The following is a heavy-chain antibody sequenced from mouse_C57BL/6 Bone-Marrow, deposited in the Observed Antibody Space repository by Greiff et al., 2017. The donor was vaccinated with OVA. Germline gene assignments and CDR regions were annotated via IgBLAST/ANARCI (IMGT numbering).Heavy chain of an antibody. CDR1: GFSLTSYG. D-gene: IGHD1-1*01. J-gene: IGHJ3*01. Sequence: QVQLQQSGPGLVQPSQSLSITCTVSGFSLTSYGVHWVRQSPGKGLEWLGVIWSGGSTDYNAAFISRLSISKDNSKSQVFFKMNSLQADDTAIYYCAGDYYGSSRFAYWGQGTLVTVSA. V-gene: IGHV2-2*01. CDR2: IWSGGST. CDR3: AGDYYGSSRFAY.